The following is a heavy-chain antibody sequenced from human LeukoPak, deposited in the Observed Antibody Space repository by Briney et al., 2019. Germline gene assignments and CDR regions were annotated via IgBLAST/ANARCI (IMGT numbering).Heavy chain of an antibody. CDR2: ISSSGTTI. V-gene: IGHV3-11*01. Sequence: GGSLRLSCAAPGFTFIDYYMSWIRQAPGKGLEWVSYISSSGTTIYYADSVKGRFTISRDNAKNSLYLQIDSLRAEDTAVYYCARDAYCSSTSCPTNSYFYHMDVWGKGTTVTVSS. J-gene: IGHJ6*03. D-gene: IGHD2-2*01. CDR1: GFTFIDYY. CDR3: ARDAYCSSTSCPTNSYFYHMDV.